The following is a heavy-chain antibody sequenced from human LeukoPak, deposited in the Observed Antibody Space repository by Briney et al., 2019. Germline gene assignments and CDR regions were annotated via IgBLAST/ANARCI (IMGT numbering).Heavy chain of an antibody. Sequence: GGSLRLSCAASGFTFSDYYMSWIRQAPGKGLEWVSYISSSSSYTNYADSVKGRFTISRDNAKNSLYLQMNSLRAEDTAIYYCARDNSGWSRDYWGQGTLVTVSS. D-gene: IGHD6-19*01. CDR1: GFTFSDYY. J-gene: IGHJ4*02. V-gene: IGHV3-11*06. CDR2: ISSSSSYT. CDR3: ARDNSGWSRDY.